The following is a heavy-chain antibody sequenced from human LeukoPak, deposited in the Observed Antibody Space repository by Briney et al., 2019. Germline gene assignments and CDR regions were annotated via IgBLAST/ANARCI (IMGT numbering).Heavy chain of an antibody. V-gene: IGHV4-4*07. CDR3: ARGVVAATFYYYMDV. CDR2: IYTSGST. D-gene: IGHD2-15*01. J-gene: IGHJ6*03. CDR1: GGSISSYY. Sequence: SETLSLTCTVSGGSISSYYWSWIRQPAGKGLEWIGRIYTSGSTNYNPSLKSRVTMSVDTSKNQFSLKLSSATAADTAVYYCARGVVAATFYYYMDVWGKGTTVTVSS.